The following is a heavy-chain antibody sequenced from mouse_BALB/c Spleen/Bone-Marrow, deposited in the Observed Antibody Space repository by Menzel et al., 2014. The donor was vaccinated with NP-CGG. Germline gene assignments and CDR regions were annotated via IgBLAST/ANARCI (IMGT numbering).Heavy chain of an antibody. Sequence: VESGGGLVQPGGSLKLSCAASGFTFSSYTMSWVRQTPEKRLEWVAYISNGGGSTYYPVTVKGRFTISRDNAKNILYLQRSSLKSEDTAMYYCARQFGRRWAMDYWGQGTSVTVSS. CDR2: ISNGGGST. CDR1: GFTFSSYT. D-gene: IGHD3-1*01. J-gene: IGHJ4*01. V-gene: IGHV5-12-2*01. CDR3: ARQFGRRWAMDY.